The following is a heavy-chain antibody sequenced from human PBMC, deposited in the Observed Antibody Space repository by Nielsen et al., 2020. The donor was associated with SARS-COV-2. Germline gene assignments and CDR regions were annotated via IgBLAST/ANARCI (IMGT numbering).Heavy chain of an antibody. CDR1: GFTFDDYA. Sequence: SLKISCAASGFTFDDYAMHWVRQAPGKGLEWVSGISWNSGSIGYADSVKGRFTISRDNAKNSLYQQMNSLRAEDTALYYCAKLDDYGGNSVVYWGQGTLVTVSS. D-gene: IGHD4-23*01. CDR3: AKLDDYGGNSVVY. V-gene: IGHV3-9*01. CDR2: ISWNSGSI. J-gene: IGHJ4*02.